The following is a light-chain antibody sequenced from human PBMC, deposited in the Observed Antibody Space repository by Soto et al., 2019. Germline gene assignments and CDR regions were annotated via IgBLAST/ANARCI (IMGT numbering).Light chain of an antibody. CDR1: QSLVSSDGNTY. V-gene: IGKV2-30*01. J-gene: IGKJ2*01. CDR3: MQGTHWPPYT. CDR2: KVS. Sequence: DVVMTQSPLSLPVTLGQPASISCRSSQSLVSSDGNTYLNWFQQRPGQSPRRLIYKVSKRDSGVPDRFSGSGSGTDFTLKISRVEAEDVGVYYCMQGTHWPPYTFGQGTKLEIK.